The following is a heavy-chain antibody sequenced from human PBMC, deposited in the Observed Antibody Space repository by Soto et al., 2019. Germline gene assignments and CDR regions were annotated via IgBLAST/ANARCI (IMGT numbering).Heavy chain of an antibody. CDR3: ARVHSSGAGAFDY. CDR1: GFTFSSYG. V-gene: IGHV3-33*01. D-gene: IGHD6-19*01. J-gene: IGHJ4*02. Sequence: GGSLRLSCAASGFTFSSYGMHWVRQAPGKGLEWVAVIWYDGSNKYYADSVKGRFTISRDNSKNTLYLQMNSLRAEDTAVYYCARVHSSGAGAFDYWGQGTLVTVSS. CDR2: IWYDGSNK.